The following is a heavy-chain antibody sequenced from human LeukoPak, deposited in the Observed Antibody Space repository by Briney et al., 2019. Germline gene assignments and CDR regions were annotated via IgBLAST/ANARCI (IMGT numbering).Heavy chain of an antibody. Sequence: GGSLRLSCAASGFTFSSYEMNWVRQAPGKGMEWVSYISSSGSTIYYADSVKGRFTISRDNAKNSLYLQMNSLRAEDTAVYYCARLRGWTYGMDVWGQGTTVTVSS. J-gene: IGHJ6*02. D-gene: IGHD6-19*01. V-gene: IGHV3-48*03. CDR3: ARLRGWTYGMDV. CDR1: GFTFSSYE. CDR2: ISSSGSTI.